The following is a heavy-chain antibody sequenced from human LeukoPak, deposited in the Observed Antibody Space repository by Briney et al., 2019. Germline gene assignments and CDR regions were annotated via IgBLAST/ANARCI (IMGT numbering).Heavy chain of an antibody. V-gene: IGHV4-30-2*01. D-gene: IGHD3-10*01. Sequence: SQTLSLTCAVSGVSISSGGYSWSWIRQPPGKGLEWIVYIYHSGSTYYNPSLKSRVTISVDRSKNQFSLKLSSVTAADTAVYYCARGGGDYGSGSYLFDYWGQGTLVTVSS. CDR3: ARGGGDYGSGSYLFDY. J-gene: IGHJ4*02. CDR2: IYHSGST. CDR1: GVSISSGGYS.